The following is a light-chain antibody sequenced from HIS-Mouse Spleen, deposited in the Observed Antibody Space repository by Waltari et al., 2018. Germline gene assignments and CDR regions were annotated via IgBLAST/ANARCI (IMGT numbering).Light chain of an antibody. V-gene: IGLV3-1*01. CDR2: QDS. CDR1: KLGDKY. CDR3: QAWDSSYSV. J-gene: IGLJ2*01. Sequence: SYELTQPPSVSVSPGQTASITCSGDKLGDKYACWYQQKPGQSPVLGIYQDSKRPPGIPERFSGSNSGNTATLTISGTQAMDEADYYCQAWDSSYSVFGGGTKLTVL.